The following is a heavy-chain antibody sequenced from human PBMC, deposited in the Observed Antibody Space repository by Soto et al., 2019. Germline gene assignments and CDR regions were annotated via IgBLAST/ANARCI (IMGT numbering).Heavy chain of an antibody. J-gene: IGHJ4*02. D-gene: IGHD3-22*01. CDR1: GFTFGSYA. CDR2: ISSNGGST. Sequence: GGSLRLSCSASGFTFGSYAMHWVRQAPGKGLEYVSAISSNGGSTYYADSVKGRFTISRDNSKNTLYLQMSSLRAEDTAVYYCVKAYYDSSGYYYYFDYWGQGTLVTVSS. V-gene: IGHV3-64D*08. CDR3: VKAYYDSSGYYYYFDY.